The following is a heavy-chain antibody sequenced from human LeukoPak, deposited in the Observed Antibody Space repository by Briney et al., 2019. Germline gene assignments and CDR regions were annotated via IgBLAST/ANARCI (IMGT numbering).Heavy chain of an antibody. D-gene: IGHD3-22*01. CDR3: ARSPPGWYYDNSGQYYFDT. J-gene: IGHJ4*02. CDR1: GGSITNYY. CDR2: IFHTGKI. V-gene: IGHV4-59*08. Sequence: SETLSLTCTVSGGSITNYYWSWIRQSPGKGLEWIGYIFHTGKINFSPSLKSRVTISLDTSKTHFSLSLSSLTAADTAVYYCARSPPGWYYDNSGQYYFDTWGQGALVTVSS.